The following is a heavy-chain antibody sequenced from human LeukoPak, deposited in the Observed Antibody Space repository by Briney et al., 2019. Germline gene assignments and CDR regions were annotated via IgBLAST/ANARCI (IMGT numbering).Heavy chain of an antibody. V-gene: IGHV3-20*04. CDR3: ARVSFASYYFDY. CDR2: INWNGGST. Sequence: PGGSLRLSCAASGFTFDDYGMSWVRQAPGKGLEWVSGINWNGGSTGYADSVKGRFTISRDNAKNSLYLQMNSLRAEDTAVYYCARVSFASYYFDYWGQGTLVTVSS. D-gene: IGHD1-26*01. J-gene: IGHJ4*02. CDR1: GFTFDDYG.